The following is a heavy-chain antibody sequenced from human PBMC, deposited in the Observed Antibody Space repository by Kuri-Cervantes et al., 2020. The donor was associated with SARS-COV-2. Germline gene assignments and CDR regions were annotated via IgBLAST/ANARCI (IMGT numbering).Heavy chain of an antibody. CDR1: GYTFTGYY. Sequence: SVKVSCKASGYTFTGYYMHWVRQAPGQGLEWMGGIIPFFGTPNYAQKFQGRVTITTDESTSTAYMELSSLRSEDTAVYYCARGGWTKARAYYYYYYMDVWGKGTTVTVSS. CDR3: ARGGWTKARAYYYYYYMDV. CDR2: IIPFFGTP. J-gene: IGHJ6*03. V-gene: IGHV1-69*05. D-gene: IGHD3/OR15-3a*01.